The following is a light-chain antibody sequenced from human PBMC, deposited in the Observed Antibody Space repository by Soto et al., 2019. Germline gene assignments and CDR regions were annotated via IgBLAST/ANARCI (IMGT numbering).Light chain of an antibody. V-gene: IGLV2-14*01. CDR3: SSYTTTTRL. CDR1: SSDIGSNNY. CDR2: EVS. Sequence: QSALTQPASVSGSPGQSITISCTGTSSDIGSNNYVSWFQQRPGKAPTLIIYEVSNRPSGVSTHFSGSKSGNTASLTISGLLQEDEAEYYCSSYTTTTRLFGGGTKLTVL. J-gene: IGLJ3*02.